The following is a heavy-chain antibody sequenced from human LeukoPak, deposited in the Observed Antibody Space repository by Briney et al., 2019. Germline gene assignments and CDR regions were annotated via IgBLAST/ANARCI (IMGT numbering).Heavy chain of an antibody. CDR1: GYTFTGYY. CDR2: INPNSGGT. D-gene: IGHD4-17*01. Sequence: ASVKVSCKASGYTFTGYYMHWVRQAPRQGLEWMGRINPNSGGTNYAQKFQGRVTMTRDTSISTAYMELSRLRSDDTAVYYCARVADDDDYGDYVYYWGQGTLVTVSS. J-gene: IGHJ4*02. CDR3: ARVADDDDYGDYVYY. V-gene: IGHV1-2*06.